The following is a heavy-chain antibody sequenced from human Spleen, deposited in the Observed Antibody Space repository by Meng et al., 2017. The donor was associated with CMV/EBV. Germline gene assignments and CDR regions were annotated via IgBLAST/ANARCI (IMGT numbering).Heavy chain of an antibody. Sequence: SETLSLTCTVSGDSFSYSSWSWIRQPPGKGLEWIGYIYYSGSTNYNPSLKSRVTISVDTSKNQFSLKLSSVTAADTAVYYCARANFVVVPAASNWFDPWGQGTLVTVSS. J-gene: IGHJ5*02. D-gene: IGHD2-2*01. CDR2: IYYSGST. CDR1: GDSFSYSS. CDR3: ARANFVVVPAASNWFDP. V-gene: IGHV4-59*01.